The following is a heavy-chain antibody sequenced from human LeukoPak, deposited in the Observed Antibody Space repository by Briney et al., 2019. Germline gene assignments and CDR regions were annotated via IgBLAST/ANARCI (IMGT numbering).Heavy chain of an antibody. Sequence: PGRSLRLSCAASGFTLSTYSMNWVRQAPGKGLEWISYISSSGTTIFYADSVKGRFTISRDNSKNTLYLQMNSLRAEDTAVYYCARANLAYYYDSTGAGGAFDIWGQGTMVTVSS. V-gene: IGHV3-48*01. D-gene: IGHD3-22*01. J-gene: IGHJ3*02. CDR3: ARANLAYYYDSTGAGGAFDI. CDR1: GFTLSTYS. CDR2: ISSSGTTI.